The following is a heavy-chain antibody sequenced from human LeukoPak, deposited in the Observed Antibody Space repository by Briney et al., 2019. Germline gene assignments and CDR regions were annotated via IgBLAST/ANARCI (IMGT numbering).Heavy chain of an antibody. CDR1: GFTFSSYW. V-gene: IGHV3-7*01. D-gene: IGHD3-3*01. CDR2: IKQDGSEK. J-gene: IGHJ3*02. CDR3: ARDPQTSYDFWSGYPRAFDI. Sequence: GGSLRLSCAASGFTFSSYWMSWVCQAPGKGLEWVANIKQDGSEKYYVDSVKGRFTISRDNAKNSLYLQMNSLRAEDTAVYYCARDPQTSYDFWSGYPRAFDIWGQGTMVTVSS.